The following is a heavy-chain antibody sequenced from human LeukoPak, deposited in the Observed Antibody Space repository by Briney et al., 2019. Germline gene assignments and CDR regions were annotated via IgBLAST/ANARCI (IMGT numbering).Heavy chain of an antibody. J-gene: IGHJ4*02. CDR2: INAGNGNT. CDR3: AGIMAGTEFDY. Sequence: VASVKVSCKASGYTFTSYAMHWVRQAPGQRLEWMGWINAGNGNTKYSQKFQGRVTITRDTSASTAYMELSSLRSEDTAVYYCAGIMAGTEFDYWGQGTLVIVSS. V-gene: IGHV1-3*01. D-gene: IGHD6-19*01. CDR1: GYTFTSYA.